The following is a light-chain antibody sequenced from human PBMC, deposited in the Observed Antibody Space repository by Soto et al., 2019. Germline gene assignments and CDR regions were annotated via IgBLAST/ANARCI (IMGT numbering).Light chain of an antibody. CDR1: QNINSY. V-gene: IGKV1-16*01. J-gene: IGKJ4*01. CDR3: QQDDRYNPS. Sequence: DIQMTQSQSSLSASVGDRVTSICRASQNINSYLAWFQQKPGKAPKSLTYDATSFKGGDPSRFGGSGSGTDFSLTNRSLQPEDAATYYCQQDDRYNPSFGGGT. CDR2: DAT.